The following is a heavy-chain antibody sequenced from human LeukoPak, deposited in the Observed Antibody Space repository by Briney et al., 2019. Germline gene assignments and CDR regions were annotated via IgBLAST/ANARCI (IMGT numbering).Heavy chain of an antibody. CDR2: ISYDGSNK. CDR3: AKDRSNSGSYLYYYFDY. CDR1: GFTFSSYG. D-gene: IGHD1-26*01. Sequence: GGSLRLSCAASGFTFSSYGMHWVRQAPGKGLEWVAVISYDGSNKYYADSVKGRFTISRDNSKNTLYLQMNSLRAEDTAVYYCAKDRSNSGSYLYYYFDYWGQGTLVTVSS. J-gene: IGHJ4*02. V-gene: IGHV3-30*18.